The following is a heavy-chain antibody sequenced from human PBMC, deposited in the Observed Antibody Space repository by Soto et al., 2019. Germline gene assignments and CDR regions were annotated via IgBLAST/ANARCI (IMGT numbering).Heavy chain of an antibody. Sequence: SETLSLTCTVSGGSISSGGYYWSWIRQHPGKGLEWIGYIYYSGSTYYNPSLKSRVTISVDTSKNQFSLKLSSVTAADTAVYYCARVDGITMVRGVIITPPVFDYWGQGTLVTVSS. CDR1: GGSISSGGYY. CDR3: ARVDGITMVRGVIITPPVFDY. CDR2: IYYSGST. J-gene: IGHJ4*02. D-gene: IGHD3-10*01. V-gene: IGHV4-31*03.